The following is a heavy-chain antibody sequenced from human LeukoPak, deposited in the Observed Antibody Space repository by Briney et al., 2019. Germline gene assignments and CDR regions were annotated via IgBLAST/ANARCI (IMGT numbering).Heavy chain of an antibody. D-gene: IGHD6-19*01. J-gene: IGHJ4*02. Sequence: PSETLSLTCTVSGGSISSSSYYWGWIRQPPGKGLEWIGSIYYSGSTYYNPSLKSRVTISVDTSKNQFSLKLSSVTAADTAVYYCARAKFGYSSGWYSVTRFDYWGQGTLVTVSS. V-gene: IGHV4-39*07. CDR3: ARAKFGYSSGWYSVTRFDY. CDR1: GGSISSSSYY. CDR2: IYYSGST.